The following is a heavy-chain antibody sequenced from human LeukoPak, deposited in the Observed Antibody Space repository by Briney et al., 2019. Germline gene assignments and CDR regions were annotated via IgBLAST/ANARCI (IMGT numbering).Heavy chain of an antibody. CDR2: IKQDGSEK. CDR3: ASSTTWIQLWFGWFDP. V-gene: IGHV3-7*03. Sequence: GGSLRLSCAASGFTFSSYWMSWVRQAPGKGLEWVANIKQDGSEKYYVDSVKGRFTISRDNAKNSLYLQMNSLRAEDTTVYYCASSTTWIQLWFGWFDPWGQGTLVTVSS. J-gene: IGHJ5*02. CDR1: GFTFSSYW. D-gene: IGHD5-18*01.